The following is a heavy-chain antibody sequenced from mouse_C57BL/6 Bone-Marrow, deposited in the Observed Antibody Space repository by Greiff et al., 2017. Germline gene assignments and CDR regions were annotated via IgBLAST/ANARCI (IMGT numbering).Heavy chain of an antibody. J-gene: IGHJ4*01. CDR2: IYPGSGST. D-gene: IGHD2-5*01. Sequence: QVQLQQPGAELVKPGASVKMSCKASGYTFTSYWITWVKQRPGQGLEWIGDIYPGSGSTNYNEKFKSKATRTVDTSSSTAYMQLSSLTSEDSAVYYCARDYSNYRGDDWGQGTSVTVSS. CDR1: GYTFTSYW. V-gene: IGHV1-55*01. CDR3: ARDYSNYRGDD.